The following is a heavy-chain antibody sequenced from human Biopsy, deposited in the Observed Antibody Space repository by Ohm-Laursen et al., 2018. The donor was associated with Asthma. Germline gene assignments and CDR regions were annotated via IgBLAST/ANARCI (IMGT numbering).Heavy chain of an antibody. Sequence: GSLRLSCTASGFAVSRDHMFWVRQAPGKGLEWVSGISGDAQRTYYEDSVKGRFTISRDNSKNTIYLQLNSLRAEDTAVYYCAKDWKSLYVQYFFGYWGQGTLVTVSS. V-gene: IGHV3-23*01. CDR1: GFAVSRDH. CDR2: ISGDAQRT. D-gene: IGHD5/OR15-5a*01. J-gene: IGHJ4*02. CDR3: AKDWKSLYVQYFFGY.